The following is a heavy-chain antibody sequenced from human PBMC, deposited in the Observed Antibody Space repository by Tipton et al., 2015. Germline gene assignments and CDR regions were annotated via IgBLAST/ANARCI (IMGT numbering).Heavy chain of an antibody. Sequence: TLSLTCTVSGVSVSSGSYYWSWIRQPPGKGLEWIGFIYYSGSTNYNPSLKSRVTMSVDTSKNQFSLKLSSVTAADTAVYYCARVDYSSSSGMDVWGHGTTVTVSS. CDR1: GVSVSSGSYY. J-gene: IGHJ6*02. D-gene: IGHD6-6*01. V-gene: IGHV4-61*01. CDR2: IYYSGST. CDR3: ARVDYSSSSGMDV.